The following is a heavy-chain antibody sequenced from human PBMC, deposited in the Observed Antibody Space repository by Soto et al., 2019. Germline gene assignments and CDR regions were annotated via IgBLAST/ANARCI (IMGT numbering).Heavy chain of an antibody. V-gene: IGHV4-34*01. CDR3: ARGAGATPYYFDY. D-gene: IGHD1-26*01. CDR2: INHSGST. J-gene: IGHJ4*02. Sequence: SETLSLTCAVYGGSFRGYYWSWIRQPPGKGLEWIGEINHSGSTNYNPSLKSRVTISVDTSKNQFSLKLSSVTAADTAVYYCARGAGATPYYFDYWGQGTLVTVSS. CDR1: GGSFRGYY.